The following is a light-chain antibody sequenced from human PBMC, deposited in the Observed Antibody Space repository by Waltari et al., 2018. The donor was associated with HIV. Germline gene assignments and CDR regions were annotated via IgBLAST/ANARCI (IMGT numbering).Light chain of an antibody. CDR2: EVS. Sequence: QSALTQPASVSGSPGQSITISCTGTSSDVGSYNLVSWYQQYPGKAPKLMISEVSKRPSGVSNRFSGSKSGNTASLTNSGLQAEDEADYYCCSYAGSSTFDFGTGTKVTVL. CDR3: CSYAGSSTFD. J-gene: IGLJ1*01. CDR1: SSDVGSYNL. V-gene: IGLV2-23*02.